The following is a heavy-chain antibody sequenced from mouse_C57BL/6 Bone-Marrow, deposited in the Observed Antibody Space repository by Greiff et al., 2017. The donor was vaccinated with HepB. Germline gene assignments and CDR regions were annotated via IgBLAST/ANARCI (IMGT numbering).Heavy chain of an antibody. V-gene: IGHV5-12*01. J-gene: IGHJ3*01. CDR2: ISNGGGST. D-gene: IGHD2-12*01. CDR3: ARENYYKGD. Sequence: DVMLVESGGGLVQPGGSLKLSCAASGFTFSDYYMYWVRQTPEKRLEWVAYISNGGGSTYYPDTVKGRFTISRDNAKNTLYLQMSRLKSEDTAMYYCARENYYKGDWGQGTLVTVSA. CDR1: GFTFSDYY.